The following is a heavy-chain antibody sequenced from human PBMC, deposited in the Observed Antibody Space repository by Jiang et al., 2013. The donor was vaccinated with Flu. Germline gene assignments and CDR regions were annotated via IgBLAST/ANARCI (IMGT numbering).Heavy chain of an antibody. CDR3: ARDHRRITGTLGDGMDV. J-gene: IGHJ6*02. CDR1: NSAA. Sequence: NSAAWNWIRQSPSRGLEWLGRTYYRSKWYNDYAVSVKSRITINPDTSKNQFSLQLNSVTPEDTAVYYCARDHRRITGTLGDGMDVWGQGTTVTVSS. CDR2: TYYRSKWYN. D-gene: IGHD1-20*01. V-gene: IGHV6-1*01.